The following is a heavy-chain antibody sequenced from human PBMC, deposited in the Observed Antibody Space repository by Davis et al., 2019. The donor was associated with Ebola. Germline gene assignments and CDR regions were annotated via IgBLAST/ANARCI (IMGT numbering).Heavy chain of an antibody. D-gene: IGHD3-10*01. V-gene: IGHV3-30-3*01. CDR1: GFTFSSYA. Sequence: GESLKISCAASGFTFSSYAMHWVRQAPGKGLEWVAVISYDGSNKYYADSVKGRFTISRDNSKNTLYLQMNSLRAEDTAVYYCAKDRPTFYYGSGSYSYPDYWGQGTLVTVSS. J-gene: IGHJ4*02. CDR3: AKDRPTFYYGSGSYSYPDY. CDR2: ISYDGSNK.